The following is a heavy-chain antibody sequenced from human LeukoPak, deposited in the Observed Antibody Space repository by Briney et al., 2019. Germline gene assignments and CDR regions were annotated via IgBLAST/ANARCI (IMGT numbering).Heavy chain of an antibody. CDR3: ARERDYSGWQFDY. V-gene: IGHV3-53*01. D-gene: IGHD6-19*01. Sequence: GGSLRLSCAAAGLTVSSIYMTWGRQAPGKGLEWVSVIYSSGITYYADSVKGRFTISRDNSKNALYLQMNSLSADATAVYYCARERDYSGWQFDYWGQGTLVTVSS. CDR1: GLTVSSIY. CDR2: IYSSGIT. J-gene: IGHJ4*02.